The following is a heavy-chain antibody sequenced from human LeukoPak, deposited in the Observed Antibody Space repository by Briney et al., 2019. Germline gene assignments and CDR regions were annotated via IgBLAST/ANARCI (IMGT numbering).Heavy chain of an antibody. Sequence: SESLSLTCAVYGGSFSGYYCSWIRQPPGKGLEWIGEINLSGSTNYNPSLKSRVTISVDTSKNQFSLKLSSVTAADTAVYYCARGQMTSIAARSSYAFDIWGQGTMVTVSS. V-gene: IGHV4-34*01. CDR2: INLSGST. CDR3: ARGQMTSIAARSSYAFDI. J-gene: IGHJ3*02. D-gene: IGHD6-6*01. CDR1: GGSFSGYY.